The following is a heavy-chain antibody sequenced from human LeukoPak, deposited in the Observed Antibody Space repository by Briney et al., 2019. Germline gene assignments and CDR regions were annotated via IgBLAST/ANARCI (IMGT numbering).Heavy chain of an antibody. CDR1: GGSFSGYY. D-gene: IGHD1-26*01. J-gene: IGHJ6*02. V-gene: IGHV4-34*01. CDR3: ARYVGATTLPYYGMDV. Sequence: SETPSLTCAVYGGSFSGYYWSWIRQPPGEGLEWIGEINHSGSTNYNPSLKSRVTISVDTSKNQFSLKLSSVTAADTAVYYCARYVGATTLPYYGMDVWGQGATVTVSS. CDR2: INHSGST.